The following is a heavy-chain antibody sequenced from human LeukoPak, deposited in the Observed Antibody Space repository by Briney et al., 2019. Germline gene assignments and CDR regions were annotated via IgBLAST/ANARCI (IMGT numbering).Heavy chain of an antibody. V-gene: IGHV4-61*02. D-gene: IGHD3-10*01. CDR1: GGSISSGSYY. Sequence: PSQTLSLTCTASGGSISSGSYYWSWIRQPAGKGLEWIGRIYTSGSTNYNPSLKSRVTISVDTSKNQFSLKLSSVTAADTAVYYCAGTMVRGVIIPWGQGTLVTVSS. J-gene: IGHJ4*02. CDR3: AGTMVRGVIIP. CDR2: IYTSGST.